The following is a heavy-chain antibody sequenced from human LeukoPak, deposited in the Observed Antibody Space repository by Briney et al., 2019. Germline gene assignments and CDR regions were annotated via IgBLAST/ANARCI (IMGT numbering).Heavy chain of an antibody. Sequence: ASVKVSCKASGYTFTSYYMHWVRQAPGQGLEWMGIINPSGGSTSYAQKFQGRVTMTRDTSTSTVYVELSSLRSEDTAVYYCASSSYWTTPRYWGQGTLVTVSS. J-gene: IGHJ4*02. CDR2: INPSGGST. D-gene: IGHD1-1*01. CDR3: ASSSYWTTPRY. CDR1: GYTFTSYY. V-gene: IGHV1-46*01.